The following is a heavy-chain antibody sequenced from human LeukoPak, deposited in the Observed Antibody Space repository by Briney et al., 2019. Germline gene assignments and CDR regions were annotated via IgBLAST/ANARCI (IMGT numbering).Heavy chain of an antibody. D-gene: IGHD3-16*02. V-gene: IGHV7-4-1*02. J-gene: IGHJ4*02. CDR2: INTNTGNP. CDR3: ARDSDDYVWGSYRFDY. CDR1: GYTFTNYA. Sequence: ASVKVSCKASGYTFTNYAMNWVRQAPGQGLEWMGWINTNTGNPTYAQGFTGRFVFSLDTSVSTAYLQISSLKAEDTAVYYCARDSDDYVWGSYRFDYWGQGTLVTVSS.